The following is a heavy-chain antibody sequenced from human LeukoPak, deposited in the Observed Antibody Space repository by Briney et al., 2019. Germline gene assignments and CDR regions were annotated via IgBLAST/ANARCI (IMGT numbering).Heavy chain of an antibody. CDR1: GFTFSGYS. J-gene: IGHJ3*01. Sequence: GGSLRLSCAGSGFTFSGYSLNWVRQAPGTGLEWVSSIPSSGSSMYYADSVKGRFTISRDNAESSVYLQMNSLRVDDTGLYYCTRDIDDVLTGDDAFDVWGQGTVVTVSS. D-gene: IGHD3-9*01. CDR3: TRDIDDVLTGDDAFDV. V-gene: IGHV3-21*03. CDR2: IPSSGSSM.